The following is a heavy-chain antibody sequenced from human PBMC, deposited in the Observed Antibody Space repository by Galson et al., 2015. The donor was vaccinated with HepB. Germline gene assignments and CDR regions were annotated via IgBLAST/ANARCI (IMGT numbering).Heavy chain of an antibody. V-gene: IGHV3-33*01. CDR2: IWYDGSNK. J-gene: IGHJ4*02. CDR3: ARDREGYYDSSGYYSDY. D-gene: IGHD3-22*01. CDR1: GFTFSSYG. Sequence: SLRLSCAASGFTFSSYGMHWVRQAPGKGLEWVAVIWYDGSNKYYADSVKGRFTISRDNSKNTLYLQMNSLRAEDTAVYYCARDREGYYDSSGYYSDYWGQGTLVTVSS.